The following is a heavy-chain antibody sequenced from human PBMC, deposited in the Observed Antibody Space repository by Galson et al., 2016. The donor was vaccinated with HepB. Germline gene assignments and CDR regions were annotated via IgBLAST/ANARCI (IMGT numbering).Heavy chain of an antibody. CDR1: GFIVSSDY. CDR3: ARDGGPARMNGGLDL. D-gene: IGHD4-23*01. Sequence: SLRLSCAASGFIVSSDYMTWVRQAPGKGLEWVSVIYIGGSTYYADSVKGRFTISRDNSKNTLYLQMSSLRVDDTALYYCARDGGPARMNGGLDLWGQGTSVTVSS. V-gene: IGHV3-66*01. CDR2: IYIGGST. J-gene: IGHJ3*01.